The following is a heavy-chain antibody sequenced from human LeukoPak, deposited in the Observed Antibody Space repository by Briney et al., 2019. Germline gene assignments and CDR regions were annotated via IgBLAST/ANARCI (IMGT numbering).Heavy chain of an antibody. CDR2: ISYDGSNK. J-gene: IGHJ4*02. Sequence: GGSLRLSCAASGFTFSSFAMHWVRQAPGKGLEWVAVISYDGSNKYYADSVKGRFTISRDNSKNTLYLQMNSLRAEDTAVYYCAREAWSYGSGSEPYYFDYWGQGTLVTVSS. CDR3: AREAWSYGSGSEPYYFDY. V-gene: IGHV3-30-3*01. CDR1: GFTFSSFA. D-gene: IGHD3-10*01.